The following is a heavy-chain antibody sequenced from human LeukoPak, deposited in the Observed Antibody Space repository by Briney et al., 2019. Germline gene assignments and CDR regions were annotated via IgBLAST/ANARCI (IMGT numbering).Heavy chain of an antibody. Sequence: PSETLSLTCTVSGGSISSSSYYWGWIRQPPGKGLEWVGSICYGGSTYYNPSLKSRVTISVDTSKNQFSLKLSSVTAADTAVYYCARNDVDTAFFDYWGQGTLVTVSS. V-gene: IGHV4-39*01. CDR1: GGSISSSSYY. D-gene: IGHD5-18*01. J-gene: IGHJ4*02. CDR3: ARNDVDTAFFDY. CDR2: ICYGGST.